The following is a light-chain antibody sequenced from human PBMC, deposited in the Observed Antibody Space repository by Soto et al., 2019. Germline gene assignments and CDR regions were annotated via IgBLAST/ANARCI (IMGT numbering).Light chain of an antibody. J-gene: IGLJ2*01. V-gene: IGLV2-14*01. CDR2: EVS. CDR3: SSYTSSNTLV. CDR1: SSDVGGYSY. Sequence: QSALTQPASVSGSPGQSITISCTGTSSDVGGYSYVSWYQQHPGKAPKLMIYEVSNRPSGVSNRFSGSKSGNTASLTISGLQAEDEADYYCSSYTSSNTLVFGAGTKLTVL.